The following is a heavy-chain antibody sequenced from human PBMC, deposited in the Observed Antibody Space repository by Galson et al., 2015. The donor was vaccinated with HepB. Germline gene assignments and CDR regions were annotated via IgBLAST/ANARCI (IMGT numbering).Heavy chain of an antibody. J-gene: IGHJ4*02. CDR2: IYYSGST. Sequence: ETLSLTCTVSGGSISSSSYYWGWIRQPPGKGLEWIGSIYYSGSTYYNPSLKSRVTISVGTSKNQFSLKLSSVTAAGTAVYYCARAGRLYRDPVDYWGQGTLVTVSS. CDR1: GGSISSSSYY. D-gene: IGHD2-2*02. V-gene: IGHV4-39*01. CDR3: ARAGRLYRDPVDY.